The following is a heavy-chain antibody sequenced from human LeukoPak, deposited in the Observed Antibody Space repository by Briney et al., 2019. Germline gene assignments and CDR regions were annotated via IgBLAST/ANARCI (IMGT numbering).Heavy chain of an antibody. CDR3: AREYVGMAAIRDFGC. D-gene: IGHD5-24*01. J-gene: IGHJ4*02. Sequence: SSVKVSCKGSGGTFSSYAISWVRQAPRQGLEWMGWISAYNGDTSYAQKLQGRVTMTTDTSTSTVYMELTSLRSNDTAVYSCAREYVGMAAIRDFGCWGEGTLVTVSS. CDR2: ISAYNGDT. CDR1: GGTFSSYA. V-gene: IGHV1-18*01.